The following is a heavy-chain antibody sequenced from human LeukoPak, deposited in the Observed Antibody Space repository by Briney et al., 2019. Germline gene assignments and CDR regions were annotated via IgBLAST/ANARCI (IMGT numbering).Heavy chain of an antibody. CDR2: IYYSGNT. V-gene: IGHV4-39*07. CDR3: ARKIAATWYFDY. CDR1: GGSISSSSSYY. D-gene: IGHD2-21*01. Sequence: SETLSLTCTVSGGSISSSSSYYWGWIRQPPGTGLEWIGTIYYSGNTYYNPSLKRRVTISVDTSKNQFSLKLNSVTAADTAVYYCARKIAATWYFDYWGQGTLVTASS. J-gene: IGHJ4*02.